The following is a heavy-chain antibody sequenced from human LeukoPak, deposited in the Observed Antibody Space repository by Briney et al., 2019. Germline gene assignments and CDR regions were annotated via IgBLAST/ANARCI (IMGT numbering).Heavy chain of an antibody. J-gene: IGHJ4*02. CDR1: GFTFSSYG. CDR3: ARDNRQQLVQFGGDFDY. V-gene: IGHV3-33*01. Sequence: GSLRLSCAASGFTFSSYGMHWVRQAPGKGLEWVAVIWYDGSNKYYADSVKGRFTISRDNSKNTLYLQMNSLRAEDTAVYYCARDNRQQLVQFGGDFDYWGQGTLVTVSS. D-gene: IGHD6-13*01. CDR2: IWYDGSNK.